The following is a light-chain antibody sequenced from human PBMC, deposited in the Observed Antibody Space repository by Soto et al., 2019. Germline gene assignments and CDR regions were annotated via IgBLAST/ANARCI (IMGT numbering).Light chain of an antibody. V-gene: IGKV1-39*01. J-gene: IGKJ1*01. CDR1: QGISSY. CDR3: QQTYSPLRT. Sequence: DIQLTQSPSVLSASVGDTVTITCRASQGISSYLDWYQQKPGKAPKLLIYAASTLQSGVPSRFSGSGSETDFTLTISSLQPEDFATYSCQQTYSPLRTFGQGTKVDIK. CDR2: AAS.